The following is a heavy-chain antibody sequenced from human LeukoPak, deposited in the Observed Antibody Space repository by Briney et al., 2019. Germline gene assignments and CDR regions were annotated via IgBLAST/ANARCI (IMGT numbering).Heavy chain of an antibody. Sequence: SETLSLTCTVSGGSISSYHWTWIRQPPGKGLEWIGYISYGGTAKKNPSLASRVTMSLDTSKNRFSLELTSVIAADTAVYYCARQIIAAGKNYYGMDVWGQGTTVTVSS. D-gene: IGHD6-13*01. V-gene: IGHV4-59*01. J-gene: IGHJ6*02. CDR1: GGSISSYH. CDR2: ISYGGTA. CDR3: ARQIIAAGKNYYGMDV.